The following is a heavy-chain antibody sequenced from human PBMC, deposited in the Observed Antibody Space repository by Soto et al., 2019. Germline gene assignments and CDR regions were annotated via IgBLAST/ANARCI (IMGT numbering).Heavy chain of an antibody. D-gene: IGHD3-9*01. J-gene: IGHJ4*02. CDR3: ARHEGGYDILTGYRIDY. Sequence: QLQLQESGPGLVKPSETLSLTCTVSGGSISSSSYYWGWIRQPPGKGLEWIGSIYYSGSTYYNPSLKGRVTISVDTSKNQFSLKLSSVTAADTAVYYCARHEGGYDILTGYRIDYWGQGTLVTVSS. V-gene: IGHV4-39*01. CDR2: IYYSGST. CDR1: GGSISSSSYY.